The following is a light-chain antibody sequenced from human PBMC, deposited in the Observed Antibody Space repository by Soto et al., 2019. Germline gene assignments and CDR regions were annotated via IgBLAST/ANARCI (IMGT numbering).Light chain of an antibody. J-gene: IGKJ1*01. Sequence: EIVLTQSPGTPSLSPGERATLSCRASQSVSSSYLAWYQQKPGQAPRLLIYGASIRATGIPDRFSGSGSGTDFTLTISRLEPEDFAVYYCQQYGSSPGTFGQGTKVEIK. V-gene: IGKV3-20*01. CDR3: QQYGSSPGT. CDR1: QSVSSSY. CDR2: GAS.